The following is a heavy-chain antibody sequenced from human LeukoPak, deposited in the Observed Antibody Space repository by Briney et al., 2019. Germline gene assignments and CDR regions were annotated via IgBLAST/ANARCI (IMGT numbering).Heavy chain of an antibody. D-gene: IGHD6-19*01. CDR3: AKDTAGRSSGWYGWVYYFDY. CDR1: GFTFSNYA. V-gene: IGHV3-30*14. Sequence: GGSLRLSCAASGFTFSNYAMHWVRQVPGKGLEWVAVISYDGSNKYYADSVKGRFTISRDNSKNTLYLQMNSLRAEDTAVYYCAKDTAGRSSGWYGWVYYFDYWGQGTLVTVSS. J-gene: IGHJ4*02. CDR2: ISYDGSNK.